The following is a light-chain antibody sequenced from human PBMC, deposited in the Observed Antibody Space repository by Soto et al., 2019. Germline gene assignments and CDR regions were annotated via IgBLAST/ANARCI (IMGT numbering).Light chain of an antibody. CDR1: QTIGAN. J-gene: IGKJ2*01. CDR3: RQSYTTVYT. Sequence: DIQMTQYPSSLSASVGDRVTITCRASQTIGANLNWYRQKLGKAPTLLIYDASTLQSGVPSRFSGLGSGTDFALTITSLQPDDSATYYCRQSYTTVYTFGQGTKVDIK. CDR2: DAS. V-gene: IGKV1-39*01.